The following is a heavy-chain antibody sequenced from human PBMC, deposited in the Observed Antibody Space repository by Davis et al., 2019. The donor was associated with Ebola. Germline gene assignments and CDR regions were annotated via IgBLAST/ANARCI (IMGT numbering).Heavy chain of an antibody. CDR2: ISYDGSNK. J-gene: IGHJ4*02. V-gene: IGHV3-30*18. CDR3: AKDDSGSIDY. Sequence: PGGSLRLSCAASGFTFSSYGMHWVRQAPGKGLEWVAVISYDGSNKYYADSVKGRFTISRDNSKNTLYLQMNSLRAEDTAVYYCAKDDSGSIDYWGQGTLVTVSS. CDR1: GFTFSSYG. D-gene: IGHD1-26*01.